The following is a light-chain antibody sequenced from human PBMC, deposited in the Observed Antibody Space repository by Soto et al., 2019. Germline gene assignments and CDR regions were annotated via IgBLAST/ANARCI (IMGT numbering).Light chain of an antibody. CDR3: AVWDDGLNGL. J-gene: IGLJ3*02. CDR2: RDH. Sequence: QSPLTQPPSTSGAPGQEVTISCSGSSSNIAQNYVYWYQHVPGAAPKLLIYRDHQRPSGVPARFSASKSGTSASLAISGVRPEDEADYYCAVWDDGLNGLFGGGTQLTVL. CDR1: SSNIAQNY. V-gene: IGLV1-47*01.